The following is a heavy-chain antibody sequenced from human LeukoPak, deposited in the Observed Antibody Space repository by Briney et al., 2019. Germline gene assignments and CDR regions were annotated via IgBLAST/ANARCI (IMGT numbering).Heavy chain of an antibody. V-gene: IGHV3-74*01. CDR2: ISPTGSTT. J-gene: IGHJ4*02. Sequence: GGSLRLSCTAFGFSFSGHWMHWARQLPGKGLVWVSRISPTGSTTSYADSVKGRFTVSRDNAKNTLYLQVNNLRAEDTAVYYCARGPNSNWSGLDFWGQGTLLTVSS. CDR1: GFSFSGHW. CDR3: ARGPNSNWSGLDF. D-gene: IGHD6-6*01.